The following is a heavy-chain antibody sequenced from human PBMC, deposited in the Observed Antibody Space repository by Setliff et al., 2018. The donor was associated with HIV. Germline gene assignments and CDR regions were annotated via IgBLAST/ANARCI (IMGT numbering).Heavy chain of an antibody. D-gene: IGHD1-1*01. J-gene: IGHJ5*01. CDR2: IDHGGSP. CDR3: AGGFPKYNFRLFDS. CDR1: GRSLSIYF. V-gene: IGHV4-34*01. Sequence: SETLSLTCAVYGRSLSIYFWTWIRQSPGKGLEWIGEIDHGGSPTYNPSFKSRVSISLDTANKLFSLTLNSLTAADSALYFCAGGFPKYNFRLFDSWGQGTLVTVSS.